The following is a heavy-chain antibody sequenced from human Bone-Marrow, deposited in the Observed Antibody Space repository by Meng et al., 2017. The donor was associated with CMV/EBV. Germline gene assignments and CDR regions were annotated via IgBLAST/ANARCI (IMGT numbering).Heavy chain of an antibody. D-gene: IGHD1-26*01. CDR1: GFTFSSYS. CDR3: ARDGIVVAQGMAV. J-gene: IGHJ6*02. V-gene: IGHV3-21*04. Sequence: GGSLRLSCAASGFTFSSYSMNWVRQAPGKGLEWVSSISSSSSYIYYADSVKGRFTISRDTSKNTLYLQMNSLRVEDTAVYYCARDGIVVAQGMAVWGPGNTVNVSS. CDR2: ISSSSSYI.